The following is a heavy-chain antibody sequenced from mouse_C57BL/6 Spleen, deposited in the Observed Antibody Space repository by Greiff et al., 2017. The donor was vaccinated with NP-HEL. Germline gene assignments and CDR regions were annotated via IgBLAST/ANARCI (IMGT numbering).Heavy chain of an antibody. Sequence: VQLQPSGPELVKPGASVKISCKASGYAFSSSWMNWVKQRPGKGLEWIGRIYPGDGDTNYNGKFKGKATLTADKSSSTDYMQLSSLTSEDSAVYFCAREGEEGAMDYWGQGTSVTVSS. J-gene: IGHJ4*01. D-gene: IGHD2-13*01. CDR1: GYAFSSSW. V-gene: IGHV1-82*01. CDR2: IYPGDGDT. CDR3: AREGEEGAMDY.